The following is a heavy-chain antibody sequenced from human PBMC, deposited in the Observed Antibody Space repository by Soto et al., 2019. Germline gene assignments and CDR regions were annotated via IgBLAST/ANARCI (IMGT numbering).Heavy chain of an antibody. V-gene: IGHV5-51*03. CDR2: IYPGDSDT. CDR1: GYSFTSYW. J-gene: IGHJ5*02. CDR3: ATLRGVSRLFEYSSPPWFDP. D-gene: IGHD6-6*01. Sequence: EVQLVQSGAEVKKPGESLKISCKGSGYSFTSYWIGWVRQMPGKGLEWMGIIYPGDSDTRYSPSFQGQVTISADKSISTAYLQWSSLKASDTAMYYCATLRGVSRLFEYSSPPWFDPWGQGSLVTVSS.